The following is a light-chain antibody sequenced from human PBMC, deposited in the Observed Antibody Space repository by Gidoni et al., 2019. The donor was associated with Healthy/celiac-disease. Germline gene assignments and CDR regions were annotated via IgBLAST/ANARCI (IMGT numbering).Light chain of an antibody. CDR1: KSISSW. J-gene: IGKJ1*01. CDR3: QQYNSYSWT. Sequence: IQMTQSPSTLSASVGDRVTITCRASKSISSWLAWYQQKPGKAPKLLIYKASSLESGVPSRFSGSGSGTEFTLTISSLQPDDFATYYCQQYNSYSWTFXQXTKVEIK. CDR2: KAS. V-gene: IGKV1-5*03.